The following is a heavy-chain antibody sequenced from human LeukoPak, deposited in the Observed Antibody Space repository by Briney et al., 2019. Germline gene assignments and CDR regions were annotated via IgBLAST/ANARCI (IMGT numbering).Heavy chain of an antibody. D-gene: IGHD6-6*01. CDR1: GFTFSSYG. J-gene: IGHJ4*02. CDR3: ASAPPYSSSHRGFDY. V-gene: IGHV3-30*02. CDR2: IRYDGSNK. Sequence: GGSLRLSCAASGFTFSSYGMHWVRQAPGKGLEWVAVIRYDGSNKYYADSVKGRFTISRDNSKNTLYLQMNSLRAEDTAVYYCASAPPYSSSHRGFDYWGQGTLVTVSS.